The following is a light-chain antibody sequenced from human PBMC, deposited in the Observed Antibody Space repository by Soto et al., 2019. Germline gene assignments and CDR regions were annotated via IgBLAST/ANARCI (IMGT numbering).Light chain of an antibody. Sequence: EIVLTQSPGTLSLFPGERATLSCRASQSVGRNYVAWYQQKPGQAPRLLIHTASSRVAGSPDRFSGSGSGTDFTLTISRLEPEDFAVYYCQQFASSPLTFGGGTKVEIK. V-gene: IGKV3-20*01. J-gene: IGKJ4*01. CDR3: QQFASSPLT. CDR2: TAS. CDR1: QSVGRNY.